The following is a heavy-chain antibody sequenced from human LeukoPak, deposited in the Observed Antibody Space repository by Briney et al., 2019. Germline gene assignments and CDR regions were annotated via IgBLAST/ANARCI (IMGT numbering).Heavy chain of an antibody. CDR1: GFIFSDYA. D-gene: IGHD1-26*01. CDR2: ISTNGDYT. V-gene: IGHV3-64D*06. J-gene: IGHJ4*02. CDR3: VKVRIVGLAYFDY. Sequence: PGGSLRFSCSASGFIFSDYAMHWVRQAPGKRLEYVSAISTNGDYTYYADSVKARFTVSRDNSKNTLYLQMSSLRAEDTAVYYCVKVRIVGLAYFDYWGQGALVTVSS.